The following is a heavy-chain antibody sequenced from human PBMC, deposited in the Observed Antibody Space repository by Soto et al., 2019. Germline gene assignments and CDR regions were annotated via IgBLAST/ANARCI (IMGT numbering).Heavy chain of an antibody. V-gene: IGHV3-23*01. CDR2: ISGSGGST. D-gene: IGHD6-19*01. Sequence: PGGSLRLSCAASGFTFSSYAMSWVRQAPGQGLEWVSAISGSGGSTYYAHSVQGRFTISRDNAKYTLYLQMNSLRAEDTAVYYCAKGRGSGWYDYWGEGSLVTVAS. CDR1: GFTFSSYA. CDR3: AKGRGSGWYDY. J-gene: IGHJ4*02.